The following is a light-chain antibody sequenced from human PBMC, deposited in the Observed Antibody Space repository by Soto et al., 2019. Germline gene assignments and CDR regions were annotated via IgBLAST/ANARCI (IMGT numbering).Light chain of an antibody. CDR3: CSYSGRSTV. J-gene: IGLJ1*01. CDR1: SSDVGSYKL. CDR2: EVS. Sequence: QSVLTQPASVSGSPGQSVTISCTGTSSDVGSYKLVSWYQQYPGRAPKLIIFEVSKRSSGISNRFSGSKSANTASLTISGLQADDDAYYYCCSYSGRSTVFGTGTKVTVL. V-gene: IGLV2-23*02.